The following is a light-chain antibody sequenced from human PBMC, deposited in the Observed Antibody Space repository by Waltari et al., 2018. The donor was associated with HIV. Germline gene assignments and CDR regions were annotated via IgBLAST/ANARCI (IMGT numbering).Light chain of an antibody. CDR3: QQYYSTSYT. V-gene: IGKV4-1*01. J-gene: IGKJ2*01. Sequence: DIVMSQSPDSVPVSLAERPNLNRNSSHSVLYSSNGKSYLTWYQKKPGQPPKLLIYWATTRESGVPDRFSGSGSATDFPLTIRSLQAEDVAVHYCQQYYSTSYTFGQETKLEIK. CDR1: HSVLYSSNGKSY. CDR2: WAT.